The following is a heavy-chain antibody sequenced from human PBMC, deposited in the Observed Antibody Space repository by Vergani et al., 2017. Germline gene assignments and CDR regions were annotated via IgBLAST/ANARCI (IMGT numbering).Heavy chain of an antibody. CDR1: GFTFSSYA. CDR2: LSGSGGST. J-gene: IGHJ4*02. CDR3: AKDLYDSSGYYYVTPLY. V-gene: IGHV3-23*01. D-gene: IGHD3-22*01. Sequence: EVQLLESGGGLVQPGGSLRLSCAASGFTFSSYAMSWVRQAPGKGLEWVSALSGSGGSTYYADSVKGRFTISRDNSKNTLYLQMNSLRAEDTAVYYCAKDLYDSSGYYYVTPLYWGQGTLVTVSS.